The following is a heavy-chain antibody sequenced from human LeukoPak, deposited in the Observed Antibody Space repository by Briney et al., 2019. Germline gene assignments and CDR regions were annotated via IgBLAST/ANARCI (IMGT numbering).Heavy chain of an antibody. CDR2: INPKNGGT. D-gene: IGHD6-25*01. J-gene: IGHJ4*02. V-gene: IGHV1-2*02. CDR3: VVSIQAAAIPAFDS. Sequence: VASVKVSCKASGYNFAHNIHWVRQAPGQGCEFMGWINPKNGGTKYAQNFQGRVTMTRDTSISTVYMELSSLGSDDTAVYYCVVSIQAAAIPAFDSWGQGTLVTVSS. CDR1: GYNFAHN.